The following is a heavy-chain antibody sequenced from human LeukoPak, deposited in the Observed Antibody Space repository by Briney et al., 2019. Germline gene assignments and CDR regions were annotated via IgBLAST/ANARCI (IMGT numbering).Heavy chain of an antibody. V-gene: IGHV4-39*01. CDR3: ARRIAAADPYYFDY. D-gene: IGHD6-13*01. CDR2: IYYSGST. CDR1: GGSISSSSYY. Sequence: PSETLSHTCTVSGGSISSSSYYWGWIRQPPGKGLEWIGSIYYSGSTYYNPSLKSRVTISVDTSKNQFSLKLSSVTAADTAVYYCARRIAAADPYYFDYWGQGTLVTVSS. J-gene: IGHJ4*02.